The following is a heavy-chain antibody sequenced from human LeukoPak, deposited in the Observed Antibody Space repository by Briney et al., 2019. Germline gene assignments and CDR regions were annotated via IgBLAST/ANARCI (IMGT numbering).Heavy chain of an antibody. CDR2: ISYDESNK. Sequence: GGSLRLSCVASGFTLSSYEMYWVRQAPGKGLEWVAVISYDESNKYYADSVKGRFTISRDNSKNTLYLQMNSLRAEDTAVYYCARGLRGNYAFDYWGQGTLVTVSS. CDR3: ARGLRGNYAFDY. D-gene: IGHD1-7*01. CDR1: GFTLSSYE. J-gene: IGHJ4*02. V-gene: IGHV3-30*04.